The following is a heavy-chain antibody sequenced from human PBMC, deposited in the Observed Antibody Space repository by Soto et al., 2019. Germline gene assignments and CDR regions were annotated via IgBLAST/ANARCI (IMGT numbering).Heavy chain of an antibody. J-gene: IGHJ4*02. Sequence: QVQLVQSGAEVKKPGASVKVSCKASGYTFTSYAMHWVRQAPGQRLEWMGWINAGNSNTKYSQKFQGRVTITRDTSASTAYMELSSLRSEDTAVYYCAMFYYGSGRGYWGQGTLVTVSS. CDR3: AMFYYGSGRGY. CDR2: INAGNSNT. D-gene: IGHD3-10*01. CDR1: GYTFTSYA. V-gene: IGHV1-3*01.